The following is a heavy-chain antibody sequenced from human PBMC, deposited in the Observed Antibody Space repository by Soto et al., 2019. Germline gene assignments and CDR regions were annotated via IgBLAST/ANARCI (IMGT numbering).Heavy chain of an antibody. CDR3: ARDQGLGAFDI. Sequence: SETLSLTCTVSGDSISNNYWNWIRQPPGKGLEWIGYLYYSGSTNYNPSLKSRVTISVDTSKNQFSLKLSSVTAADTAVYYCARDQGLGAFDIWGQGTMVTVSS. V-gene: IGHV4-59*01. CDR2: LYYSGST. J-gene: IGHJ3*02. CDR1: GDSISNNY. D-gene: IGHD1-26*01.